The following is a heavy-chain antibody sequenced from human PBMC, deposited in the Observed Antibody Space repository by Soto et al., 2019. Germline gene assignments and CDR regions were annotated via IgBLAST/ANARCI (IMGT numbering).Heavy chain of an antibody. CDR1: GGTFSSYA. Sequence: QVQLVQSGAEVKKPGSSVKVSCKASGGTFSSYAMNWVRQAPGQGLEWVGGIIPLLRTANYAQKFQGRVTITADEPTSTAYMELSSLRSEDTAVYYCARARSLDSSASGRGWFDDWGQGTLVTVSS. CDR2: IIPLLRTA. D-gene: IGHD6-6*01. CDR3: ARARSLDSSASGRGWFDD. V-gene: IGHV1-69*01. J-gene: IGHJ5*02.